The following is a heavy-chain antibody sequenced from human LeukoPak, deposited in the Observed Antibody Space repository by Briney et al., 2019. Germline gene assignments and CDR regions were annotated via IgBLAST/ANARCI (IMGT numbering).Heavy chain of an antibody. Sequence: PGGSLRLSCAASGSTFSSYGMHWVRQAPGKGLEWVAVISYDGSNKYYADPVKGRFTISRDNSKNTLYLQMNSLRAEDTAVYYCAMRTWNYWGQGTLVTVSS. CDR3: AMRTWNY. CDR1: GSTFSSYG. J-gene: IGHJ4*02. V-gene: IGHV3-30*03. D-gene: IGHD1-1*01. CDR2: ISYDGSNK.